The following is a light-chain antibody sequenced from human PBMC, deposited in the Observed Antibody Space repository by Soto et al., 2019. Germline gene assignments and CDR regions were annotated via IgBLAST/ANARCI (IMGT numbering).Light chain of an antibody. CDR3: QHYNSYWT. J-gene: IGKJ1*01. Sequence: DIQMTQSPSTLSASVGDRVTITCRASQSISSWLAWYQQKPGKAPKLLIYKASSLESGVPSRFSGSGSGTXXXXXXXXXQPDDFXTYYCQHYNSYWTFGQGTKVEIK. CDR1: QSISSW. V-gene: IGKV1-5*03. CDR2: KAS.